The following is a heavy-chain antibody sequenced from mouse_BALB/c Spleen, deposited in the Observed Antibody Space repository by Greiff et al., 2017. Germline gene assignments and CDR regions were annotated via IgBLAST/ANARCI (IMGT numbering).Heavy chain of an antibody. Sequence: VTLKVSGAELVRPGALVKLSCKASGFNIKDYYMHWVKQRPEQGLEWIGWIDPENGNTIYDPKFQGKASITADTSSNTAYLQLSSLTSEDTAVYYCARGVDGYYPTYWGQGTLVTVSA. J-gene: IGHJ3*01. V-gene: IGHV14-1*02. CDR3: ARGVDGYYPTY. CDR2: IDPENGNT. D-gene: IGHD2-3*01. CDR1: GFNIKDYY.